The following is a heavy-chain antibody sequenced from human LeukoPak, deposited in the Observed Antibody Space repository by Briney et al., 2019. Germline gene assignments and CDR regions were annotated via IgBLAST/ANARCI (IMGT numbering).Heavy chain of an antibody. CDR2: ISGSGGST. CDR3: AEEMDYYDSSGYYYDY. J-gene: IGHJ4*02. V-gene: IGHV3-23*01. Sequence: GGSLRLSCAASGFTFSSYAMSWVRQAPGKGLEWVSAISGSGGSTYYADSVKGRFTISRDNSKNTLYLQMNSLRAEDTAVYYCAEEMDYYDSSGYYYDYWGQGTLVTVSS. D-gene: IGHD3-22*01. CDR1: GFTFSSYA.